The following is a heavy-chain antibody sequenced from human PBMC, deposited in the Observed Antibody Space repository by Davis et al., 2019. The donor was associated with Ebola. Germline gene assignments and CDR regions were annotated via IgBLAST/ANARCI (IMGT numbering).Heavy chain of an antibody. J-gene: IGHJ4*02. CDR2: IYYSGST. Sequence: SETLSLTCTVSGGSISSSSYYWGWIRQHPGKGLEWIGYIYYSGSTYYNPSLKSRVTISVDTSKNQFSLKLSSVTAADTAVYYCAVVVVTAINYWGQGTLVTVSS. D-gene: IGHD2-21*02. V-gene: IGHV4-39*01. CDR3: AVVVVTAINY. CDR1: GGSISSSSYY.